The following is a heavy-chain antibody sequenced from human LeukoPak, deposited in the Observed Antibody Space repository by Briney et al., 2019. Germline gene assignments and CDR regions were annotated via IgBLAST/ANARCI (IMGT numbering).Heavy chain of an antibody. Sequence: PSETLSLTCAVYGGSFSGYYWSWIRQPPRKGLEWIGEINHSGSTNYNPSLKSRVTISVDTSKNQFSLKLSSVTAADTAVYYCARGARYYYGSGSFFDYWGQGTLVTVSS. CDR2: INHSGST. V-gene: IGHV4-34*01. CDR3: ARGARYYYGSGSFFDY. CDR1: GGSFSGYY. D-gene: IGHD3-10*01. J-gene: IGHJ4*02.